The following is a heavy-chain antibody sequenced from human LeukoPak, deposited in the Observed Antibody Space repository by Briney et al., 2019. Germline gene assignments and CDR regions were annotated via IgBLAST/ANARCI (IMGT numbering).Heavy chain of an antibody. CDR2: IYYSGST. CDR3: ASGNAGPGAFDI. V-gene: IGHV4-59*12. J-gene: IGHJ3*02. D-gene: IGHD1-1*01. CDR1: GGSISSYY. Sequence: SETLSLTCTVSGGSISSYYWSWIRQPPGKGLEWIGYIYYSGSTNYNPSLKSRVTISVDKSKNQFSLKLSSVTAADTAVYYCASGNAGPGAFDIWGQGTMVTVSS.